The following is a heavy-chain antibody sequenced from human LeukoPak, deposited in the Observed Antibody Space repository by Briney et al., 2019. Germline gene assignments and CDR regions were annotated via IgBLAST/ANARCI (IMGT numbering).Heavy chain of an antibody. J-gene: IGHJ4*02. CDR1: GFTFSIYA. CDR3: ARDRPNYYGSEGHYYRRESDY. CDR2: ITSRGEST. D-gene: IGHD3-10*01. Sequence: GGSLRLSCAASGFTFSIYAMNWVRQAPGQGLQWVSSITSRGESTWYVDSVKGRFTITRDNSENTVYLQLHSLRAEDTAVYYCARDRPNYYGSEGHYYRRESDYWGRGTLVSVSA. V-gene: IGHV3-23*01.